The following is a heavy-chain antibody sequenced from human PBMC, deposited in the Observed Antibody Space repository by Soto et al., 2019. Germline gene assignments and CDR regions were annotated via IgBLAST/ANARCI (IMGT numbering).Heavy chain of an antibody. CDR2: VYPSGHT. CDR1: GDSISNYS. D-gene: IGHD1-7*01. CDR3: ARESGENWSYEAY. Sequence: SQTLSLTWAVSGDSISNYSGNWIRQTAGRGLEWIGRVYPSGHTQYRSSFETRVTVSVDMSTNQFFLELRSVTAADTAVYYCARESGENWSYEAYWGQGTQVTVSS. V-gene: IGHV4-4*07. J-gene: IGHJ4*02.